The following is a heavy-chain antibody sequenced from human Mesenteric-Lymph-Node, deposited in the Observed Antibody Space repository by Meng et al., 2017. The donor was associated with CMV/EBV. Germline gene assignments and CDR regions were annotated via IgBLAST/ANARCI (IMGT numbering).Heavy chain of an antibody. J-gene: IGHJ4*02. Sequence: SGYTFTSYAMHCVRQAPVQRLEWMGWINAGNGNTKYSQKFQGRVTITRDTSASTAYMELSSLRSEDTAVYYCARDRGYYGSGSYSDYWGQGTLVTVSS. V-gene: IGHV1-3*01. D-gene: IGHD3-10*01. CDR3: ARDRGYYGSGSYSDY. CDR1: GYTFTSYA. CDR2: INAGNGNT.